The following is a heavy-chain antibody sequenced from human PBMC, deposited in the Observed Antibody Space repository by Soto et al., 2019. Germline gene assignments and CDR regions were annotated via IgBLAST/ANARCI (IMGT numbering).Heavy chain of an antibody. Sequence: ASVKVSCKASVYTFTSYGISCVRQAPGQGLEWMGWISAYNGNTNYAQKLQGRVTMTTDTSTSTAYMELRSLRSDDTAVYYCAREVVEQLVFESYYYYGMDVWGQGTTVTVS. V-gene: IGHV1-18*01. CDR3: AREVVEQLVFESYYYYGMDV. D-gene: IGHD6-6*01. CDR2: ISAYNGNT. J-gene: IGHJ6*02. CDR1: VYTFTSYG.